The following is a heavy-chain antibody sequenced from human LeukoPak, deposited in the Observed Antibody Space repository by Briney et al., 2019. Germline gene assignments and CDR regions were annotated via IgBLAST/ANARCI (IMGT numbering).Heavy chain of an antibody. CDR1: GFTFSRYA. V-gene: IGHV3-30*09. Sequence: GRSLRLSCAACGFTFSRYAMQWVRQATGKGLEWVAVISYDGSNKYYADSGKGRFAISRDNSKNTLYLQMNSLRAEDTAVYYCAREYDQLLIDYWGQGTLVIVSS. CDR3: AREYDQLLIDY. CDR2: ISYDGSNK. J-gene: IGHJ4*02. D-gene: IGHD2-2*01.